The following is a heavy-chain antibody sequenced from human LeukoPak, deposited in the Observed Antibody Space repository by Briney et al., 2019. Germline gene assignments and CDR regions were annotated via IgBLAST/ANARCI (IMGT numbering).Heavy chain of an antibody. CDR3: ARDFGITWAQYYFDY. Sequence: PGRSLRLSCAASGFTFSSHPMHWVRQAPGKGLEWVAVISFDGSHKYYADSVTGRFTIFRDNSKNTLYLQMDRLRTDDTAMYYCARDFGITWAQYYFDYWGQGTLVTVSS. CDR1: GFTFSSHP. V-gene: IGHV3-30*04. J-gene: IGHJ4*02. D-gene: IGHD3-10*01. CDR2: ISFDGSHK.